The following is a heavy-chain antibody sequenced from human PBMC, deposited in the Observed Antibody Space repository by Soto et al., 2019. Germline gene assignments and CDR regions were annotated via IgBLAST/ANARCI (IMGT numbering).Heavy chain of an antibody. V-gene: IGHV4-59*08. D-gene: IGHD2-2*01. CDR1: GGSISSYY. CDR3: ARHLGYCSSTSCYSSYYYYYYMDV. CDR2: IYYSGST. J-gene: IGHJ6*03. Sequence: SETLSLTCTVSGGSISSYYWSWIRQPPGKGLEWIGYIYYSGSTNYNPSLKSRVTISVDTSKNQFSLKLSSVTAADTAVYYCARHLGYCSSTSCYSSYYYYYYMDVWGKGTTVTVSS.